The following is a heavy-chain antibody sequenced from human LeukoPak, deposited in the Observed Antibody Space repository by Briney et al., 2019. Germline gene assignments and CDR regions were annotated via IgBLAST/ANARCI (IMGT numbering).Heavy chain of an antibody. Sequence: ASVKVSCKASGYTFTHYFIYWVRQAPGQGLEWMGRINPNTGDTNYAQKFQGRVTMTRDTSINTAYMELSSLRSDDTAVYYCARGLDDYDLGYYYYYMDLWGEGTTVTISS. V-gene: IGHV1-2*06. D-gene: IGHD4-17*01. J-gene: IGHJ6*03. CDR1: GYTFTHYF. CDR2: INPNTGDT. CDR3: ARGLDDYDLGYYYYYMDL.